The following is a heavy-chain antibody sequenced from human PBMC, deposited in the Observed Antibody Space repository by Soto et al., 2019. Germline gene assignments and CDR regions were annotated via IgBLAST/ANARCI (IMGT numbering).Heavy chain of an antibody. CDR3: ARDSYYDILTGYSKNAFDV. CDR1: GYTFIGYY. CDR2: INPNSGGP. Sequence: ASVKVSCKASGYTFIGYYMHWVRQAPGQGLDWMGWINPNSGGPYYAQKFQGRVTMTRDTSSSTAYMELSRLRSDDTAVYYCARDSYYDILTGYSKNAFDVWGQGTMVTVSS. V-gene: IGHV1-2*02. J-gene: IGHJ3*01. D-gene: IGHD3-9*01.